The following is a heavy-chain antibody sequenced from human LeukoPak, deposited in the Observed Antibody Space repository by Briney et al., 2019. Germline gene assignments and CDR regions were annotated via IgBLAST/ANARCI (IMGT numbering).Heavy chain of an antibody. CDR1: GGSISSYY. CDR2: IYTSGST. J-gene: IGHJ5*02. V-gene: IGHV4-4*07. CDR3: ARGISSSWYRHNWFDP. D-gene: IGHD6-13*01. Sequence: SETLSLPCTVSGGSISSYYWSWIPQPAGKALEWIGRIYTSGSTNYNPSLKSRVTMSVDTSKNQFSLKLSSVTAADTAVYYCARGISSSWYRHNWFDPWGQGTLVTVSS.